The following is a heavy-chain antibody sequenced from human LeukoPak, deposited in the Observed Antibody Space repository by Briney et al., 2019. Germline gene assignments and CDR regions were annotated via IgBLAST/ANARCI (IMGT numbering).Heavy chain of an antibody. J-gene: IGHJ4*02. V-gene: IGHV3-73*01. D-gene: IGHD5-24*01. CDR3: TRTRDGYNAWIFDY. Sequence: PGGSLRLSCAASGFTFSGSAMHWVRQVSGKGLEWVGRIRSKANSYATAYAASVKGRFTISRDDSKNTAYLQMNSLKTEDTAVYYCTRTRDGYNAWIFDYWGQGTLVTVSS. CDR1: GFTFSGSA. CDR2: IRSKANSYAT.